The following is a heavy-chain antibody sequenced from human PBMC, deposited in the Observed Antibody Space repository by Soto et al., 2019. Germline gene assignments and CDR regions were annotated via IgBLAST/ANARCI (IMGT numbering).Heavy chain of an antibody. CDR3: ARVVPSMTYYYDSSSYFPFDY. J-gene: IGHJ4*02. Sequence: QVQLQESGPGLVKPSQTLSLTCTVSGGSISSGGYYWSWIRQHPGKGLEWIGYIYYSGSTYYNPSLKSRVTISVDTSKNQFSLKLSSVTAADTAVYYCARVVPSMTYYYDSSSYFPFDYWGQGTLVTVSS. CDR1: GGSISSGGYY. V-gene: IGHV4-31*03. CDR2: IYYSGST. D-gene: IGHD3-22*01.